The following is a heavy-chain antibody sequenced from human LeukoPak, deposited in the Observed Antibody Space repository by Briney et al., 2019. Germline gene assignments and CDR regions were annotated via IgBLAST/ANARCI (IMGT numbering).Heavy chain of an antibody. J-gene: IGHJ4*02. D-gene: IGHD6-6*01. CDR1: GGSITGGSYY. V-gene: IGHV4-39*01. Sequence: PSETLSLTCTVSGGSITGGSYYWAWIRQPPGKGLEWIGSIYYSGSTHYNSSLKSRVTISVDTSKNLFSLRLNSVTAADTAIYYCARNSSTIVARMRTAIGFDSWSQGTRVT. CDR2: IYYSGST. CDR3: ARNSSTIVARMRTAIGFDS.